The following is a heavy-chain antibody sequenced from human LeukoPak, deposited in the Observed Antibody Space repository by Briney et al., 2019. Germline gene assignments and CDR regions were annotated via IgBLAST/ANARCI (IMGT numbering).Heavy chain of an antibody. J-gene: IGHJ4*02. CDR2: IRGGTET. D-gene: IGHD3-16*01. V-gene: IGHV3-23*01. Sequence: PGGALRLSCTASGFSFTTYAMRWVRPAPARGPEWVSSIRGGTETLYADFETGCLTLSRGDTRNTVYLQLTNLRVEDTAIHVCAKANWVSSAVAVWWGEGTQVTVSS. CDR1: GFSFTTYA. CDR3: AKANWVSSAVAVW.